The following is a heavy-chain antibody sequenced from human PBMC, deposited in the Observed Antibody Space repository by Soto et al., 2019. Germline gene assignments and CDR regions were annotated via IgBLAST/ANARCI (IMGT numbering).Heavy chain of an antibody. D-gene: IGHD3-10*01. Sequence: QVQLVQSGAEVKKPGSSVKVSCKASGGTFSSYAISWVRQAPGQGLELMGGIIPIFGTANYAQKFQGRVTITADESTSTAYMELSSLRSEDTAVYYCASMSRYYGSGSYYGMDVWGQGTTVTVSS. CDR2: IIPIFGTA. CDR1: GGTFSSYA. V-gene: IGHV1-69*12. J-gene: IGHJ6*02. CDR3: ASMSRYYGSGSYYGMDV.